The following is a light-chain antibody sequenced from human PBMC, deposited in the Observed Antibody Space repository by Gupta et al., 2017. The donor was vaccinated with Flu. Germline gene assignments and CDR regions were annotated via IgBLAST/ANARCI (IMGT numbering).Light chain of an antibody. CDR2: KAS. V-gene: IGKV1-5*03. J-gene: IGKJ2*03. CDR1: QSISSW. CDR3: QQYNSYSPYS. Sequence: DIQMTPYPSTLSASVGDRVTICCRASQSISSWLAWYQQKPGKAPKLLIYKASSLDSGVPSRFSGSGSGTDFTLTISSLQPDDFAIYFCQQYNSYSPYSFGQGTKLEIK.